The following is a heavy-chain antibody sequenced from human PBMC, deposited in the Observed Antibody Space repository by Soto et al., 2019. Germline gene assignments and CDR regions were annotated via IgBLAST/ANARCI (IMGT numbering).Heavy chain of an antibody. J-gene: IGHJ5*02. Sequence: ASVKVSCKASGYTFTGYYMHWVRQAPGQGLEWMGWINPNSGGTNYAQKFQGRVTMTRDTSISTAYMELSRLRSDDTAVYYCAREVEVPVVVIAGWFDPWGQGTLVTVS. CDR2: INPNSGGT. CDR3: AREVEVPVVVIAGWFDP. CDR1: GYTFTGYY. V-gene: IGHV1-2*02. D-gene: IGHD2-15*01.